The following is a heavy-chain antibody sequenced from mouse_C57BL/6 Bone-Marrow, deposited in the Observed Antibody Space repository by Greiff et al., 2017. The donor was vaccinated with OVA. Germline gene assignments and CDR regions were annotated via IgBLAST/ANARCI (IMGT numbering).Heavy chain of an antibody. Sequence: EVQLQQSVAELVRPGASVKLSCTASGFNIKNTYMHWVKQRPEQGLEWIGRIDPANGNTKYAPKFQGKATITADTSSNTAYLQLSSLTSEDTAIYYCASPLLWLRTAYYFDYWGQGTTLTVSS. CDR1: GFNIKNTY. J-gene: IGHJ2*01. D-gene: IGHD2-2*01. CDR2: IDPANGNT. CDR3: ASPLLWLRTAYYFDY. V-gene: IGHV14-3*01.